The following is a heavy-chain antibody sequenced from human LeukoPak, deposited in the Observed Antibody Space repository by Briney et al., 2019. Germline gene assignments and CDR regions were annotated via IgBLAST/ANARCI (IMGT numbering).Heavy chain of an antibody. CDR3: ARAGSSWIFDAVDI. D-gene: IGHD3-10*01. J-gene: IGHJ3*02. Sequence: WASVKVSCKASAYNFNNYAISWVRQAPGQGRDWMGWVSGYNGHTSYAQNFQGRVTMTTETSTTTAYMELTNLRYNHTAVYYCARAGSSWIFDAVDIWGQGTMVVVSS. CDR2: VSGYNGHT. CDR1: AYNFNNYA. V-gene: IGHV1-18*01.